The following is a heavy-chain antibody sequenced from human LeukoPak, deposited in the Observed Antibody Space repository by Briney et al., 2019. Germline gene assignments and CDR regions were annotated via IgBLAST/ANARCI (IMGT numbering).Heavy chain of an antibody. CDR3: ARPLGGSYPEAFDI. D-gene: IGHD1-26*01. V-gene: IGHV4-4*09. CDR2: IYTSGST. J-gene: IGHJ3*02. CDR1: GGSISSYY. Sequence: KPSETLSLTCTVSGGSISSYYWSWIRQPPGKGLEWIGYIYTSGSTNYNPSLKSRVTISVDTSKNQFSLKLGSVTAADTAVYYCARPLGGSYPEAFDIWGQGTMVTVSS.